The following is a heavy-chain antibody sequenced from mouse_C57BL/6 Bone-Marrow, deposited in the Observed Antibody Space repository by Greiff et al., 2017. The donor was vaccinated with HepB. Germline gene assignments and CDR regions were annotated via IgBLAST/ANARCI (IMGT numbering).Heavy chain of an antibody. J-gene: IGHJ4*01. Sequence: VQLQQPGAELVKPGASVKMSCKASGYTFTSYWITWVKQRPGQGLEWIGDIYPGSGSTNYNEKFKSKTTPTVDTSSSTAYMQLSSLTSEDSAVYYCARLDYYGSSYDYYAMDYWGQGTSVTVSS. V-gene: IGHV1-55*01. CDR2: IYPGSGST. CDR1: GYTFTSYW. CDR3: ARLDYYGSSYDYYAMDY. D-gene: IGHD1-1*01.